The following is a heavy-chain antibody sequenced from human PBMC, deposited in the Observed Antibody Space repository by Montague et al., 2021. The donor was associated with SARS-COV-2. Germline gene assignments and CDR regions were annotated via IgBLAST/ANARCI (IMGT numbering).Heavy chain of an antibody. J-gene: IGHJ4*02. Sequence: QSGAEVKKPGESLRISCKGSGYSFTTYWINWVRQMPGKDLEWMGKIDPSDSNTYYSPSFQGHVTISVDKSISTAYLQWSSLKASDTAMFYCATPDYWGQGTLVTVSS. V-gene: IGHV5-10-1*01. CDR2: IDPSDSNT. CDR1: GYSFTTYW. CDR3: ATPDY.